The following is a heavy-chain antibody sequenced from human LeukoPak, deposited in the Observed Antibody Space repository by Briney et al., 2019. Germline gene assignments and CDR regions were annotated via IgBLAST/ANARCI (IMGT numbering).Heavy chain of an antibody. D-gene: IGHD2-15*01. CDR3: ASDPPLSGGSSEGAFDI. CDR1: GGSISSGGYY. Sequence: SQALSLTCTVSGGSISSGGYYWSWIRQHPGKGLEWIGYIYYSGSTYYNPSLKSRVTISVDTSKNQFSLKLSSVTAADTAVYYCASDPPLSGGSSEGAFDIWGQGTMVTVSS. CDR2: IYYSGST. J-gene: IGHJ3*02. V-gene: IGHV4-31*03.